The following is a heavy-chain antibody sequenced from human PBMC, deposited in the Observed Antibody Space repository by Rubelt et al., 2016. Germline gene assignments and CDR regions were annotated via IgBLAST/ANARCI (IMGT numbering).Heavy chain of an antibody. CDR3: AKDRCSGGNCYYFDY. Sequence: ESGGGVVQPGRSLRLSCAASGFIFSNYGMHWVRQAPGKGLEWVALVSYDASDEYYADSVKGRFTISRDNSKNTLYLQMNSLRAEDTAVYYCAKDRCSGGNCYYFDYWGQGTLVTVSS. D-gene: IGHD2-15*01. CDR2: VSYDASDE. V-gene: IGHV3-30*18. J-gene: IGHJ4*02. CDR1: GFIFSNYG.